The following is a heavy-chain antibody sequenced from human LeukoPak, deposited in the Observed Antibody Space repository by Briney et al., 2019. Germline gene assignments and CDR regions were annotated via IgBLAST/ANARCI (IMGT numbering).Heavy chain of an antibody. J-gene: IGHJ4*02. V-gene: IGHV1-18*01. CDR3: AKNRERKPPRRRNSHTLDN. CDR1: GYTFTSYG. Sequence: ASVKVSCKASGYTFTSYGISWVRQAPGQGLEWMGWISAYNGNTNYAQKLQGRVTMTTETSTSTAYMELRSLRSDDTAVYSGAKNRERKPPRRRNSHTLDNWGQGTPVTVSS. CDR2: ISAYNGNT. D-gene: IGHD1-14*01.